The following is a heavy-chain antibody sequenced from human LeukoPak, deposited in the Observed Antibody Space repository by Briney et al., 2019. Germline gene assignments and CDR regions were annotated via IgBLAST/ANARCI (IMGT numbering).Heavy chain of an antibody. Sequence: PSETLSLTCTVSGGSISSYYWSWIRQPPGKGLEWIGYIYYSGSTNYNPSLKSRVTISVDTSKNQFSLKLSSVTAADTAVYYCARGASSSWYEPPDYWGQGTLVTVSS. CDR2: IYYSGST. J-gene: IGHJ4*02. CDR3: ARGASSSWYEPPDY. CDR1: GGSISSYY. D-gene: IGHD6-13*01. V-gene: IGHV4-59*01.